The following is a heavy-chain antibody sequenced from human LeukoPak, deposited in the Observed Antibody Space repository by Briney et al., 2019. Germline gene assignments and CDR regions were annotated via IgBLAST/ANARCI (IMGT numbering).Heavy chain of an antibody. V-gene: IGHV3-23*01. Sequence: GGPLRLSCAASGFAFSSYAMSWVRQAPGEGLEWVSTISGSYDSTYYADSVKGRFTISRDNSKNTLYLQMNSLRAEDWAVYYCAKDRYDFWSGYSGPLDYWGQGTLVTVSS. J-gene: IGHJ4*02. D-gene: IGHD3-3*01. CDR3: AKDRYDFWSGYSGPLDY. CDR2: ISGSYDST. CDR1: GFAFSSYA.